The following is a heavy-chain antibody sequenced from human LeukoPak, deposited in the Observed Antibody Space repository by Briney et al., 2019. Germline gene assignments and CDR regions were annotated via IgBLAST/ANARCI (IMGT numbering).Heavy chain of an antibody. V-gene: IGHV4-34*01. D-gene: IGHD2-2*01. J-gene: IGHJ6*02. CDR1: GFTVSTYW. CDR2: INHSGST. Sequence: GSLRLSCAASGFTVSTYWMSWVRQPPGKGLEWIGEINHSGSTNYNPSLKSRVTISVDTSKNQFSLKLSSVTAADTAVYYCARGRVASIVVVPALYGMDVWGQGTTVTVSS. CDR3: ARGRVASIVVVPALYGMDV.